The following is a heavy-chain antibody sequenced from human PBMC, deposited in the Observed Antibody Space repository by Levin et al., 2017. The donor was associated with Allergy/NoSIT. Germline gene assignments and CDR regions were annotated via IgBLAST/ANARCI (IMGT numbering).Heavy chain of an antibody. Sequence: ASETLSLTCSVSGVSITTTNHYWAWIRQPPGKGLEWIGSLFYSGSTFYNPSLNSRVTMSLDTSNHQFSLKLSSVTAADTAIYYCATNSFDFLSGYPNWFDPWGQGTLVTVSS. CDR1: GVSITTTNHY. V-gene: IGHV4-39*07. D-gene: IGHD3-3*01. CDR2: LFYSGST. J-gene: IGHJ5*02. CDR3: ATNSFDFLSGYPNWFDP.